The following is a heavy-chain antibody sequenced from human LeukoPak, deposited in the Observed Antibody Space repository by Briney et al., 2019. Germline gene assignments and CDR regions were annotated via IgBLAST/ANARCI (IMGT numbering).Heavy chain of an antibody. J-gene: IGHJ4*02. Sequence: SQTLSLTCTVSGGSISSGDYYWSWIRQPPGKGLEWIGEINHSGSTNYNPSLKSRVTISVDTSKNQFSLKLSSVTAADTAVYYCARGGPYCSGGSCYSYYFDYWGQGTLVTVSS. D-gene: IGHD2-15*01. V-gene: IGHV4-30-4*01. CDR2: INHSGST. CDR1: GGSISSGDYY. CDR3: ARGGPYCSGGSCYSYYFDY.